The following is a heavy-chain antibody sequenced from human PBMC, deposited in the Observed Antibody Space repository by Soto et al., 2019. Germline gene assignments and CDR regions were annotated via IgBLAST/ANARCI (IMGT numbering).Heavy chain of an antibody. CDR1: GYTFTSYA. Sequence: ASVKVSCKASGYTFTSYAMHWVRQAPGQRLEWMGWINAGNGNTEYSQKFQGRVTMTRNTSISTAYMELSSLRSEDTAVYYCASPARNYDFWSGYSFDIWGQGTMVTVSS. CDR3: ASPARNYDFWSGYSFDI. CDR2: INAGNGNT. J-gene: IGHJ3*02. V-gene: IGHV1-3*01. D-gene: IGHD3-3*01.